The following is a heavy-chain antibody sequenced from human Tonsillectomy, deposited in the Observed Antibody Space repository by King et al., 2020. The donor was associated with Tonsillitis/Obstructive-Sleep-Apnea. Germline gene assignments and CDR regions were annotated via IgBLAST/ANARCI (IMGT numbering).Heavy chain of an antibody. Sequence: VPLQQWGAGLLKPSETLSLTCAVYGGSFSGYYWSWIRQPPGKGLEWIGEINHSGSTNYNPSLKSRVTISVDTSKNQISLKLSSVTAADTAVYYCARRYCSSTSCYSGEYYFYYYMDVWGKGTTVTVSS. CDR3: ARRYCSSTSCYSGEYYFYYYMDV. J-gene: IGHJ6*03. CDR2: INHSGST. V-gene: IGHV4-34*01. D-gene: IGHD2-2*01. CDR1: GGSFSGYY.